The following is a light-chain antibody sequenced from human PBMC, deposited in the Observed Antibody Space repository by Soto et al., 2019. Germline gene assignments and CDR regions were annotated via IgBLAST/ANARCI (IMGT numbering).Light chain of an antibody. CDR2: WAS. V-gene: IGKV4-1*01. J-gene: IGKJ3*01. CDR3: QQYYSTSLT. CDR1: QSVLYSSNNKNY. Sequence: DIVMTQSPDSLAVSLGERATINCKSSQSVLYSSNNKNYLAWYQQKPGQPPKLLIYWASTREPGVPDRFSGSGSGTDFTLTISSLQAEDVAVYYCQQYYSTSLTFGPGTKVDIK.